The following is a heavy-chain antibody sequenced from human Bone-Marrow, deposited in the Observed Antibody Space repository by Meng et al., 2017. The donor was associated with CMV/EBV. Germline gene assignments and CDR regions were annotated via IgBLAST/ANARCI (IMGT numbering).Heavy chain of an antibody. V-gene: IGHV3-30-3*01. CDR2: ISYDGSNK. Sequence: GESLKISCAASGFTFSSYAMHWVRQAPGKGLEWVAVISYDGSNKYYADSVKGRFTISRDNSKNTLYLQMNSLRAEDTAVYYCAKDLVRYSSSWHGGIDDWGQGTLVTVSS. CDR1: GFTFSSYA. CDR3: AKDLVRYSSSWHGGIDD. D-gene: IGHD6-13*01. J-gene: IGHJ4*02.